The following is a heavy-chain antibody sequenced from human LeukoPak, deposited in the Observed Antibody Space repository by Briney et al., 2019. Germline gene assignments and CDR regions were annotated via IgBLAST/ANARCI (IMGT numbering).Heavy chain of an antibody. Sequence: PGGSLRLSCAASGVAFSSYAMSWVRQAPGEGLEWVATPSGSGDTTYYAGSARGRFSVSRDNSKNTLYLQMNSLRAEDTAVYYCAKGGSFGGLLEHYYWGQGTMVTVST. J-gene: IGHJ4*02. D-gene: IGHD1/OR15-1a*01. CDR3: AKGGSFGGLLEHYY. CDR1: GVAFSSYA. V-gene: IGHV3-23*01. CDR2: PSGSGDTT.